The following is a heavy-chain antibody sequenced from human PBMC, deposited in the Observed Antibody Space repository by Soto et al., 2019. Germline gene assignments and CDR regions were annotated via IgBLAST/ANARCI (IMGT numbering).Heavy chain of an antibody. CDR3: ATVSGPFGP. CDR1: GRSISSSY. V-gene: IGHV4-59*01. D-gene: IGHD3-3*01. Sequence: SETLTLTCTASGRSISSSYWCRTRQPPGKGLTWSGNIYNRGSTHYNPSLKSRVTMSVDTSKKRFSLQLSSTTAADTAVYFCATVSGPFGPWGQGPHVTVSS. J-gene: IGHJ5*02. CDR2: IYNRGST.